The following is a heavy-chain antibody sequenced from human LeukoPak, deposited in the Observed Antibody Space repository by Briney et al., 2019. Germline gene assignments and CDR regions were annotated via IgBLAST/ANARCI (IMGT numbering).Heavy chain of an antibody. J-gene: IGHJ4*02. CDR2: IYYRVTS. CDR3: ARNNRYGDYVRVFDY. Sequence: SETLSLTCTVSGDSISTYYWSWIRQPPGKGLEWIGYIYYRVTSDYNPSLKSRVTMSVDMSTRQISLKLSSVTAADTAVYYCARNNRYGDYVRVFDYWGQGTLVTVSS. D-gene: IGHD4-17*01. CDR1: GDSISTYY. V-gene: IGHV4-59*01.